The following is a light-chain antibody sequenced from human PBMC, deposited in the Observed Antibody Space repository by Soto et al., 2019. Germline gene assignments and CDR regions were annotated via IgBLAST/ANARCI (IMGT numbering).Light chain of an antibody. CDR2: GAS. CDR3: QQYNDWPPYT. Sequence: EIVMTQSPDTLSVSPGERATLSCRASQSILKSLAWYQQKPGQAPRLLIYGASTLATGIPARFSGTGSGTEFTLTISSLQSEDFAVYYCQQYNDWPPYTFGQGTKLEI. V-gene: IGKV3-15*01. CDR1: QSILKS. J-gene: IGKJ2*01.